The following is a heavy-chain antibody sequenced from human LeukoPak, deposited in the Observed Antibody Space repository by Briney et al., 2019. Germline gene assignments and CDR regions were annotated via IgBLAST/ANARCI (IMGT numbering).Heavy chain of an antibody. CDR2: ISAYNGNT. V-gene: IGHV1-18*01. CDR1: GYTFTSYG. CDR3: ASDPIGCYSSSCRYFDY. D-gene: IGHD6-6*01. Sequence: ASVKVSCKASGYTFTSYGISWVRQAPGQGLEWMGWISAYNGNTNYAQKLQGRVTMTTDTSTSTAYMELRSLRSDDTAVYYCASDPIGCYSSSCRYFDYWGQGTLVTVSS. J-gene: IGHJ4*02.